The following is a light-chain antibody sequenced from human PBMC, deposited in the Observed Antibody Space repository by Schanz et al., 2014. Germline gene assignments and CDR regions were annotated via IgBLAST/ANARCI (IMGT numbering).Light chain of an antibody. CDR2: GAS. CDR3: HQYGSSPYT. J-gene: IGKJ2*01. CDR1: QSVRSSY. Sequence: PGERATLSCRASQSVRSSYLAWYQQKPGQAPRLLIYGASSRATGIPDRFSGSGSGTDFTLTISRLEPEDLAVYYCHQYGSSPYTFGQGTKLEIK. V-gene: IGKV3-20*01.